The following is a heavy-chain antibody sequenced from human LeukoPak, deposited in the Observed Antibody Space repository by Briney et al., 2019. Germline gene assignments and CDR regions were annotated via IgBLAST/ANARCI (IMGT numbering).Heavy chain of an antibody. V-gene: IGHV3-21*01. J-gene: IGHJ4*02. CDR3: ARDLFSVGATTPPGY. D-gene: IGHD1-26*01. Sequence: GGSLRLSCAASGFTFSSYSMNWVRQAPGKGLEWVSSISSSSSYIYYADSVKGRLTISRDNAKNSLYLQMNSLRAEDTAVYYCARDLFSVGATTPPGYWGQGTLVTVSS. CDR1: GFTFSSYS. CDR2: ISSSSSYI.